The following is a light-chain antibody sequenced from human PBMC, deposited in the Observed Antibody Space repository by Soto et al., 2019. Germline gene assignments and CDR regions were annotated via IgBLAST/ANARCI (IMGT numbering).Light chain of an antibody. CDR2: EVS. V-gene: IGLV2-14*01. Sequence: QSVLTQPASVSGSPGQSITISCTGTSSDVGGYKHVSWYQHHPGKAPKLMIYEVSNRPSGVSNRFSGSKSGYTASLTISGLQPEDEADYYCNSQRSSGTRVFGTGTKVTVL. CDR1: SSDVGGYKH. J-gene: IGLJ1*01. CDR3: NSQRSSGTRV.